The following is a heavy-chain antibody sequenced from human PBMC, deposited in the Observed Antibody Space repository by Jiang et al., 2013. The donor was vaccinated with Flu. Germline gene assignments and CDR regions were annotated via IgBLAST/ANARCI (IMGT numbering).Heavy chain of an antibody. CDR3: RPKERIFLFDP. V-gene: IGHV4-30-2*01. J-gene: IGHJ5*02. CDR2: IYHSGST. D-gene: IGHD3-3*01. Sequence: IGYIYHSGSTYYNPSLKSRVTISVDRSKNQFSLKLSSVTAADTAVYYCRPKERIFLFDPWGQGTLATVSS.